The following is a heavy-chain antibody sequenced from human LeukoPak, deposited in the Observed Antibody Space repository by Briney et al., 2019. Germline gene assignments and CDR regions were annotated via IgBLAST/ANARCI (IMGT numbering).Heavy chain of an antibody. CDR1: GYSFTNYW. D-gene: IGHD3-10*01. J-gene: IGHJ4*02. CDR3: ARTYYSGSGSVDY. CDR2: IDPSDSYT. V-gene: IGHV5-10-1*01. Sequence: GESRKISCKTSGYSFTNYWITWVRQMPGKGLEWMGRIDPSDSYTNYSPSFQGHVTISADKSISTAYLQWSSLKASDTAMYYCARTYYSGSGSVDYWGQGTLVTPSS.